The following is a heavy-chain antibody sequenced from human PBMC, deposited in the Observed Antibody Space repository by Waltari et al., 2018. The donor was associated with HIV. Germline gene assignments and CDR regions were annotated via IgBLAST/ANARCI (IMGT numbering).Heavy chain of an antibody. CDR2: IKQDGSEK. J-gene: IGHJ6*02. CDR1: GFTFSTYW. V-gene: IGHV3-7*01. Sequence: EVQLVESGGGLVQPGGSLRLYCAASGFTFSTYWMTWVRQAPGKGLEWLANIKQDGSEKYYADSVKGRFTVSRDNNKKSLYLQMSSLRAEDTAVYYCARDLKDYDFWSPVDVWGQGTTVTVSS. CDR3: ARDLKDYDFWSPVDV. D-gene: IGHD3-3*01.